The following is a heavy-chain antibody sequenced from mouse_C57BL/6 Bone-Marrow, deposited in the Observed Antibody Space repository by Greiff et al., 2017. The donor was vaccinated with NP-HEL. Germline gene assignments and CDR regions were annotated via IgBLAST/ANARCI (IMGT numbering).Heavy chain of an antibody. Sequence: EVQLVESGGGLVQPKGSLKLSCAASGFSFNTYAMNWVRQAPGKGLEWVARIRSKSNNYATYYADSVKDRFTISRDDSESMLYLQMNNLKTEDTAMYYGVRQQYDGYLAWFAYWGQGTLVTVSA. CDR3: VRQQYDGYLAWFAY. D-gene: IGHD2-3*01. CDR1: GFSFNTYA. J-gene: IGHJ3*01. V-gene: IGHV10-1*01. CDR2: IRSKSNNYAT.